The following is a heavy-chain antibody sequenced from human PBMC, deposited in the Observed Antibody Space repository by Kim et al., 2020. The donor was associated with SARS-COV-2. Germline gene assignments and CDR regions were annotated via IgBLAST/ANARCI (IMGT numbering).Heavy chain of an antibody. V-gene: IGHV1-3*01. D-gene: IGHD1-26*01. J-gene: IGHJ4*02. Sequence: TRYSQKFQGRVALTTDTAATTAYMRLSSLRSEDTAIYYCARDAVGMDDLDCWGQGTLVTVSS. CDR2: T. CDR3: ARDAVGMDDLDC.